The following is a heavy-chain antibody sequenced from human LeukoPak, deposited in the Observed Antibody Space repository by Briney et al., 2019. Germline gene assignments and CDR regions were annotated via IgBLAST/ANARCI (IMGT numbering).Heavy chain of an antibody. CDR3: ARGSGIQLWFNYYYYMDV. CDR2: MNPNSGNT. Sequence: ASVKVSCTASGYTFTSYDINWVRQATGQGLEWMGWMNPNSGNTGYAQKFQGRVTMTRNTSISTAYMELSSLRSEDTAVYYCARGSGIQLWFNYYYYMDVWGKGTTGTVSS. V-gene: IGHV1-8*01. CDR1: GYTFTSYD. J-gene: IGHJ6*03. D-gene: IGHD5-18*01.